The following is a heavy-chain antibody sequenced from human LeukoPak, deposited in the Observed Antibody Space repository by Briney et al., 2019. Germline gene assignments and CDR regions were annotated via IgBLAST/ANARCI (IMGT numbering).Heavy chain of an antibody. Sequence: SETLSLTCTVSGGSISSGSYYWNWLRQPAGKGLEWIGRMYTSGSTHYNPSLKSRVTTLVDTSKNQFSLKLSSVTAADTAVYYCARQSDDYVWGSYRTFDYWGQGTLVTVSS. CDR1: GGSISSGSYY. CDR2: MYTSGST. D-gene: IGHD3-16*02. V-gene: IGHV4-61*02. J-gene: IGHJ4*02. CDR3: ARQSDDYVWGSYRTFDY.